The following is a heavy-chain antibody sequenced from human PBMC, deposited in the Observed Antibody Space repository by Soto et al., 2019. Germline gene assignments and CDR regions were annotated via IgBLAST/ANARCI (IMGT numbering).Heavy chain of an antibody. J-gene: IGHJ5*02. V-gene: IGHV4-30-2*01. CDR3: ARDQLAGNWFDA. Sequence: QLQLQESGSGLVRPSQTLSLTCAVSGGSISSGGYSWNWIRQPPGKCLEGIGYIYNSGSTLYNPSLKSRVTISVDKSKYQFSLKLTSVTAADTGVYYCARDQLAGNWFDAWGQGTLVTVSS. CDR1: GGSISSGGYS. D-gene: IGHD1-1*01. CDR2: IYNSGST.